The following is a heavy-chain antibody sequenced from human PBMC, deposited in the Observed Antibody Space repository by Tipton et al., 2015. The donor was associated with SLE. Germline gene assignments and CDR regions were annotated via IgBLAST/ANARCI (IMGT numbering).Heavy chain of an antibody. V-gene: IGHV4-4*07. CDR3: ARDHPVAGPFDY. J-gene: IGHJ4*02. Sequence: TLSLTCTVSGGSISNYYWSWIRQPAGKGLEWIGRIYTSGSTNYNPSLKSRVTTSVDTSKNQFSLKLSSVTAADTAVYYCARDHPVAGPFDYWGQGTLVTVSS. CDR1: GGSISNYY. CDR2: IYTSGST. D-gene: IGHD6-19*01.